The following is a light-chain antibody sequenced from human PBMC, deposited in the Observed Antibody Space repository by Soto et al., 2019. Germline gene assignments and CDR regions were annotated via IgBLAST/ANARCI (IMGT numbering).Light chain of an antibody. CDR2: GAY. CDR1: QSVSSSY. CDR3: QQYDSSPRT. J-gene: IGKJ1*01. Sequence: EIVLTQSPGTLSLSPGERATLSCRASQSVSSSYLAWYQQKPGQAPRLLMYGAYRKATGIPDRFSGSGSGTDFTLTISRLEPEDFAVYYCQQYDSSPRTFGQGTKVDIK. V-gene: IGKV3-20*01.